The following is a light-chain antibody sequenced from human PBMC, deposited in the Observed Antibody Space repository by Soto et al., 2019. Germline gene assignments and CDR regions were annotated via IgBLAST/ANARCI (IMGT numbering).Light chain of an antibody. Sequence: QSALTQPASVSGSPGQSITISCTGTSSGIGTYNYVSWYQQHPGQAPKLMIYDVSNRPSGVSDRFSGSKSGNTASLTISGLQAEDEADYYCYSCSRSSGTRYVFGTGTKLTVL. J-gene: IGLJ1*01. V-gene: IGLV2-14*03. CDR3: YSCSRSSGTRYV. CDR2: DVS. CDR1: SSGIGTYNY.